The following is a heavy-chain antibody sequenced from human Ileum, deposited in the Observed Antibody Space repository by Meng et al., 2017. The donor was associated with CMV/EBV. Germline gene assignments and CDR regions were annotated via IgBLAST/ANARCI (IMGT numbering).Heavy chain of an antibody. CDR2: IYPDGTT. D-gene: IGHD1-26*01. J-gene: IGHJ5*02. CDR1: GFTLRRYW. V-gene: IGHV3-53*01. Sequence: GGSLRLSCAASGFTLRRYWMHWVRQAPGKGLVWVSRIYPDGTTYYADSVKGRFTISRDNFKNMLYLQMNSLRAEDTALYYCARDSTSPGRWGSWGQGTLVTVSS. CDR3: ARDSTSPGRWGS.